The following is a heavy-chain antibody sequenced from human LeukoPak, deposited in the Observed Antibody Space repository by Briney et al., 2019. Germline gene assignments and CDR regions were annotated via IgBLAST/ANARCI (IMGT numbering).Heavy chain of an antibody. V-gene: IGHV3-49*04. J-gene: IGHJ6*03. CDR2: IRSKAYGGTT. CDR1: GFTFGDYA. D-gene: IGHD6-19*01. CDR3: TRGQLSSGWSHYYYYYYMDV. Sequence: GGSLRLSCTASGFTFGDYAMSWVRQAPGKGLEWVGFIRSKAYGGTTEYAASVKGRFTISRDDSKSIAYLQMNGLKTEDTAVYYCTRGQLSSGWSHYYYYYYMDVWGKGTTVTVSS.